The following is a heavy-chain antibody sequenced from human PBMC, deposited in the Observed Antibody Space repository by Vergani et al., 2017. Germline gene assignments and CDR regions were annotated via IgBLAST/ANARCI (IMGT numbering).Heavy chain of an antibody. V-gene: IGHV3-43*02. J-gene: IGHJ4*02. CDR1: GFTFDDYA. CDR3: AKDKGDVWSGCPGDY. CDR2: ISGDGGST. D-gene: IGHD3-3*01. Sequence: EVQLVESGGGVVQPGGSLRLSCAASGFTFDDYAMHWVRQAPGKGLEWVSLISGDGGSTYYADSVKGRFTISRDNSKNSLYLQMNSLRTEDTALYYCAKDKGDVWSGCPGDYWGQGTLVTVSS.